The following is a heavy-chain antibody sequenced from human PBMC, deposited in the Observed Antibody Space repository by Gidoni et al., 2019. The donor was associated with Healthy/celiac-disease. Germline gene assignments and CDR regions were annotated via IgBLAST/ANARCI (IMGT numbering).Heavy chain of an antibody. V-gene: IGHV3-30-3*01. Sequence: QVQLVESGGGVVQPGRSLRLSCAASGFTFSSYAMHSVRQAPGKGLEWVAVISYDGSNKYYADSGKGRFTISRDNSKNTLYLQMNSLRAEDTAVYYCARRRGYVWGSYRPGQALYYYYGMDVWGQGTTVTVSS. CDR3: ARRRGYVWGSYRPGQALYYYYGMDV. J-gene: IGHJ6*02. D-gene: IGHD3-16*02. CDR2: ISYDGSNK. CDR1: GFTFSSYA.